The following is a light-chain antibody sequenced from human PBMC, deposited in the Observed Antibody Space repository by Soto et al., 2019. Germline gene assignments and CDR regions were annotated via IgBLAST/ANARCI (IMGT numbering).Light chain of an antibody. CDR3: QQYGDSLLT. V-gene: IGKV3-20*01. CDR2: GAS. J-gene: IGKJ4*01. Sequence: EIVLTQSPGTLSLSPGERATLSCRASQSVTSGYLAWYQRKPGQAPRLLIYGASSRATGIPDRLSGSGSGTDFRLTISRLEPEDFAVYYCQQYGDSLLTFGGGTRVEMK. CDR1: QSVTSGY.